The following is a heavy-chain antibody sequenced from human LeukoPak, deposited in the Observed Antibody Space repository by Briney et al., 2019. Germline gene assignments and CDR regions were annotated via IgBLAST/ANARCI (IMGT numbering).Heavy chain of an antibody. J-gene: IGHJ4*02. Sequence: SETLSLTCTVSGGSISSSSYYWGWIRQPPGKGLEWIGSIYYSGSTYYNPSLKSRVTISVHTSKNQLSLKLSSVPAADTAVYFCARSGGPWLLTYYFDYWGQGTLVTVSS. V-gene: IGHV4-39*07. CDR1: GGSISSSSYY. CDR3: ARSGGPWLLTYYFDY. CDR2: IYYSGST. D-gene: IGHD3-22*01.